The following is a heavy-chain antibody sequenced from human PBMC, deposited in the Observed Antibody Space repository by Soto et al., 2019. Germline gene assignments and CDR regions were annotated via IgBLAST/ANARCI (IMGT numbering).Heavy chain of an antibody. Sequence: SETLSLTCTVSGGSISSGGYYWSWIRQHPGKGLEWIGYIYYSGSTYYNPSLKSRVTLSVDTAKNQFSLKLSSVTAADTAVYYCARELQSNFHYFDYWGQGTLVTVSS. J-gene: IGHJ4*02. CDR3: ARELQSNFHYFDY. CDR2: IYYSGST. D-gene: IGHD4-4*01. V-gene: IGHV4-31*03. CDR1: GGSISSGGYY.